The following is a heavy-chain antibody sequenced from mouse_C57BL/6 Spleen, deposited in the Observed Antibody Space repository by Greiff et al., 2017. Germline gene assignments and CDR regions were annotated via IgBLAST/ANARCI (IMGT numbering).Heavy chain of an antibody. J-gene: IGHJ2*01. CDR3: ARDLRGDYYFDY. CDR1: GFTFSSYA. V-gene: IGHV5-4*01. CDR2: ISDGGSYT. D-gene: IGHD1-1*01. Sequence: EVHLVESGGGLVKPGGSLKLSCAASGFTFSSYAMSWVRQTPEKRLEWVATISDGGSYTYYPDNVKGRFTISRDNAKNNRYLQMSHLKSEDTAMYYCARDLRGDYYFDYWGQGTTLTVSS.